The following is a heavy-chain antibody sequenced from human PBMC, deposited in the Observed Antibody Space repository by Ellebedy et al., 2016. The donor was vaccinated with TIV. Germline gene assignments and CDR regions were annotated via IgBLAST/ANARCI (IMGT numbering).Heavy chain of an antibody. V-gene: IGHV4-59*01. CDR2: IYYSGST. D-gene: IGHD7-27*01. Sequence: SETLSLXXTVSGGSISSYYWSWIRQPPGKGLEWIGYIYYSGSTNYNPSLKSRVTISVDTSKNQFSLKLSSVTAADTAVYYCARVLRTGYFDYWGQGTLVTVSS. CDR3: ARVLRTGYFDY. CDR1: GGSISSYY. J-gene: IGHJ4*02.